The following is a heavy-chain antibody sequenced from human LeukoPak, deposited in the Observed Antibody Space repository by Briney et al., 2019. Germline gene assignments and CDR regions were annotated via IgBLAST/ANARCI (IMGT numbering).Heavy chain of an antibody. CDR1: GGSVSTTNYY. V-gene: IGHV4-61*01. CDR2: VYSSGST. Sequence: PSETLSLTCSVSGGSVSTTNYYWSWIRQPPGKGLEWIGYVYSSGSTKYNPSLKSPVTISLDTSKNQFSLKLSSVTAADTAVYYCARAPRQWLVRGFDYWGQGTLVTVSS. J-gene: IGHJ4*02. CDR3: ARAPRQWLVRGFDY. D-gene: IGHD6-19*01.